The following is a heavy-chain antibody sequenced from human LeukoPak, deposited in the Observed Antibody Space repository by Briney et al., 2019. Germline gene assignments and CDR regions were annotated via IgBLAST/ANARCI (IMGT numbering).Heavy chain of an antibody. V-gene: IGHV4-59*08. Sequence: SETLSLTCTVSWVYISQYYWSLSAQPPGERLEWIAYISYSGTTKYNPSLKSRVAISVDASKNQFSLKLSSVTAADTAVYYCARQWWLVPYCDFWGQGALVTVSS. J-gene: IGHJ4*02. CDR3: ARQWWLVPYCDF. CDR1: WVYISQYY. D-gene: IGHD2-15*01. CDR2: ISYSGTT.